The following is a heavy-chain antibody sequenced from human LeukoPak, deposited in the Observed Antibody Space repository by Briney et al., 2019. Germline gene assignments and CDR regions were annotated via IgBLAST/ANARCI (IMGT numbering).Heavy chain of an antibody. CDR2: INRDGST. CDR1: GGPFNDYY. Sequence: TSETLSLTCAVEGGPFNDYYWSWIRQSPGKGLEWIGEINRDGSTNYNPSLESRLTMSVDTTRKHVSLKMRSVTAADTAVYFCARRGVWLQWNFDFWGQGALVTVSS. CDR3: ARRGVWLQWNFDF. D-gene: IGHD3-10*01. J-gene: IGHJ4*02. V-gene: IGHV4-34*01.